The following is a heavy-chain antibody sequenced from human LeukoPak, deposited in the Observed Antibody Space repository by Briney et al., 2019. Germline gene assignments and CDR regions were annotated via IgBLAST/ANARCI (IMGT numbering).Heavy chain of an antibody. Sequence: SETLSLTCVVYDESFSAHYWTWIRQPPGKGLQWIGEINHSGSVHYNPSLRSRVTMSIDTSREQFSLKMTSVTAADTAVYYCARAFRARYFDLWGRGTLVTVSS. CDR2: INHSGSV. D-gene: IGHD2/OR15-2a*01. J-gene: IGHJ2*01. V-gene: IGHV4-34*01. CDR1: DESFSAHY. CDR3: ARAFRARYFDL.